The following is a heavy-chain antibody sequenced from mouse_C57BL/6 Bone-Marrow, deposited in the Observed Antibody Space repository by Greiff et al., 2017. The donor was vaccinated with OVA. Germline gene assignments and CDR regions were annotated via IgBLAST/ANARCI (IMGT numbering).Heavy chain of an antibody. CDR1: GYTFTDYY. V-gene: IGHV1-76*01. CDR2: IYPGSGNT. Sequence: QVQLQQSGAELVRPGASVKLSCKASGYTFTDYYINWVKQRPGQGLEWIARIYPGSGNTYYNEKFKGKATLTAEKSSSTSYMQLSSLTSEDSAVYICARVDFCWYFDVWGTGTTVTVSS. J-gene: IGHJ1*03. CDR3: ARVDFCWYFDV.